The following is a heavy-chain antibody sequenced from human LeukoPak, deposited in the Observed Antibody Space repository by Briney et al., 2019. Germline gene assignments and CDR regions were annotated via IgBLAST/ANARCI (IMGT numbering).Heavy chain of an antibody. V-gene: IGHV1-2*02. D-gene: IGHD3-22*01. CDR3: ARGERSGRYYDSSGYPY. J-gene: IGHJ4*02. CDR1: GYTFTGYY. CDR2: INPNSGGT. Sequence: ASVKVSCKASGYTFTGYYMHWVRQAPGQGLEWMGWINPNSGGTNYAQKFQGRVTMTRDTSISTAYMELSRLRSDDTAVYYCARGERSGRYYDSSGYPYWGQGTLVTVSS.